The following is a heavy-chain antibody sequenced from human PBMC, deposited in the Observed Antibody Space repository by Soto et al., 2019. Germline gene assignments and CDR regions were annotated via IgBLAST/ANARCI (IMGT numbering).Heavy chain of an antibody. V-gene: IGHV4-59*08. CDR3: ARCNWYFDL. J-gene: IGHJ2*01. CDR1: GGSISSYY. Sequence: QVQLQESGPGLVKPSETLSLTCTVSGGSISSYYWSWIRQPPGKGLEWIGYIYYSGSTNYNPSLKSRVTISVDTSKNQFSLKLSSVTAADTAVYYCARCNWYFDLWGRGTLVTVSS. CDR2: IYYSGST.